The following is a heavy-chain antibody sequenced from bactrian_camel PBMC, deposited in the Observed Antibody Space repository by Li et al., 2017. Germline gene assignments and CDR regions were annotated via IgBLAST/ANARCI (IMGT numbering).Heavy chain of an antibody. CDR3: AKSLRVSYEEVY. V-gene: IGHV3S39*01. J-gene: IGHJ4*01. D-gene: IGHD5*01. CDR1: GFTFSSYS. Sequence: HVQLVESGGGLVQPGGSLKVSCAASGFTFSSYSMSWVRQAPGKGLEWVSGISSSGARTFYSDSVKGRSTISRDNANNMVYLELNSLNTEDTGMYYCAKSLRVSYEEVYWGQGTQVTVS. CDR2: ISSSGART.